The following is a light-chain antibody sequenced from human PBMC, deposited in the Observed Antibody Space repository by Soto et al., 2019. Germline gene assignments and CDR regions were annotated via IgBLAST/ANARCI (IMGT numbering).Light chain of an antibody. J-gene: IGKJ1*01. CDR2: GGS. Sequence: DIVLTQSPGTLSLSPGESATLSCRASQSVSSNHLAWYQQKPGQAPRLLIYGGSSRATGIQVRFSGSGSETEFTLTITRLEPEDFAVYYCQQYSSSRTFGQGTKVDIK. CDR1: QSVSSNH. CDR3: QQYSSSRT. V-gene: IGKV3-20*01.